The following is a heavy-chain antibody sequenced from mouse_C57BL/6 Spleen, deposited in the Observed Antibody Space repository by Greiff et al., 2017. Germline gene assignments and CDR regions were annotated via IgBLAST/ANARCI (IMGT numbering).Heavy chain of an antibody. V-gene: IGHV1-80*01. CDR3: ARKGGPYYFDY. CDR2: IYPGDGDT. Sequence: VKLMESGAELVKPGASVKISCKASGYAFSSYWMNWVKQRPGKGLEWIGQIYPGDGDTNYNGKFKGKATLTADKSSSTAYMQLSSLTSEDSAVYFCARKGGPYYFDYWGQGTTLTVSS. J-gene: IGHJ2*01. D-gene: IGHD1-1*02. CDR1: GYAFSSYW.